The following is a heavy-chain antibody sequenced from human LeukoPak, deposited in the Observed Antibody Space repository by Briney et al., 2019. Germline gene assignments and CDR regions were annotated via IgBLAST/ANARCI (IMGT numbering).Heavy chain of an antibody. Sequence: GGSLRLSCAASGFTFSSYGMSWVRQAPGTGLEWVAFIQFDGNGEYYADSVKGRFTVSRDNSKNTLFLQMHSLRPEDTALYYCAKGLGYYSDYWGQGTLVTVSS. D-gene: IGHD1-26*01. CDR3: AKGLGYYSDY. V-gene: IGHV3-30*02. CDR1: GFTFSSYG. CDR2: IQFDGNGE. J-gene: IGHJ4*02.